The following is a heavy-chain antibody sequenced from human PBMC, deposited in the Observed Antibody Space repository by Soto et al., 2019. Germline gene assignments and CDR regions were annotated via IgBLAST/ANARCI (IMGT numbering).Heavy chain of an antibody. D-gene: IGHD2-2*03. V-gene: IGHV1-69*08. J-gene: IGHJ4*02. CDR1: GGTFSSYT. CDR2: IIPILGIA. CDR3: ARDHGYCSSTSCYGFGY. Sequence: QVQLVQSGAEVKKPGSSVKVSCKASGGTFSSYTISWVRQAPGQGLEWMGRIIPILGIANYAQKFQGRVTITADKSTSTAYMELRSLRSEDTAVYYCARDHGYCSSTSCYGFGYWGQGTLVTVSS.